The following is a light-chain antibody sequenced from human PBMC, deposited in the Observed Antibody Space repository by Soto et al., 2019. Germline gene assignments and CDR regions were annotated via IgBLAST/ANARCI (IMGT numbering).Light chain of an antibody. V-gene: IGLV1-40*01. J-gene: IGLJ2*01. CDR3: QSYDITLSGFVV. Sequence: QSVLTQPPSVSGAPGQRVTISCTGSSSNIGAGYDVHWYQQLPGTAPKVLIYGNNNRPSGVPDRFSGSKSGTSASLAITGLQAEDEADYYCQSYDITLSGFVVFGGGTKLTVL. CDR1: SSNIGAGYD. CDR2: GNN.